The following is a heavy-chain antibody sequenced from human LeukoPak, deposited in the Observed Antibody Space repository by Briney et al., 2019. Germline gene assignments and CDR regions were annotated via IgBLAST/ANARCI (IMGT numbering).Heavy chain of an antibody. CDR1: GASVSNYD. J-gene: IGHJ3*02. CDR2: VYYSGRT. CDR3: ARAAMGAFDI. V-gene: IGHV4-59*02. Sequence: PSETLSLTCTVSGASVSNYDWSWIRQPPGKGLEWIGYVYYSGRTNYNPSLESRVTISVDTSKNQFSLKLSSVTAADTAVYYCARAAMGAFDIWGQGTMVTVSS.